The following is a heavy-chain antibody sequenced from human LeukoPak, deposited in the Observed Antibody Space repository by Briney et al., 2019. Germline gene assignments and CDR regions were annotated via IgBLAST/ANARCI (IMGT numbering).Heavy chain of an antibody. V-gene: IGHV1-18*01. CDR2: ISAYNGNT. D-gene: IGHD2-2*02. J-gene: IGHJ3*02. Sequence: ASVKVSCKASGYAFTSYGISWVRQAPGQGLEWMGWISAYNGNTNYAQKLQGRVTMTTDTSTSTAYMELSSLRSEDTAVYYCARDHTLDAFDIWGQGTMVTVSS. CDR1: GYAFTSYG. CDR3: ARDHTLDAFDI.